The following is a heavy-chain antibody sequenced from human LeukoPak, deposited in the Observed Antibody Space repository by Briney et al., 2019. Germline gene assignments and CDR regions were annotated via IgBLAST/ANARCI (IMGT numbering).Heavy chain of an antibody. D-gene: IGHD1-26*01. Sequence: GRSLRLSCAASGFTFSSYGIHWVRQAPGKGLEWVAVISYDGSNKYYADSVRGRFTISRDNSKNTLYLQMNSLRAEDTAVYYCAKGRGAESYYYYYMDVWGKGTTVTVSS. CDR2: ISYDGSNK. J-gene: IGHJ6*03. CDR3: AKGRGAESYYYYYMDV. V-gene: IGHV3-30*18. CDR1: GFTFSSYG.